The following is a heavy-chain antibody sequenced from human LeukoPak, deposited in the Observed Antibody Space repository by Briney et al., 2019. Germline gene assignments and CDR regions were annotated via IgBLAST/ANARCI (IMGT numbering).Heavy chain of an antibody. CDR3: ARLFRDYYYYMDV. J-gene: IGHJ6*03. CDR1: GYSFTSYW. V-gene: IGHV5-51*01. Sequence: GESLKISCKGSGYSFTSYWIGWVRQMPGKGLEWMGVIYPGDSDTRYSPSFQGQVTISADKSISTAYLQWSSLKASDTAMYYCARLFRDYYYYMDVWGKGTTVTVSS. D-gene: IGHD3-3*01. CDR2: IYPGDSDT.